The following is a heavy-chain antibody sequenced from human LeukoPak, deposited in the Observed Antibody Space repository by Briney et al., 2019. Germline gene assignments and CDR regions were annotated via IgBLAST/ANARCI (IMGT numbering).Heavy chain of an antibody. CDR3: ARSLGYCSAGSCFPFDY. V-gene: IGHV3-7*05. D-gene: IGHD2-15*01. J-gene: IGHJ4*02. CDR1: GFTFSSHW. Sequence: PGGSLRLFCATSGFTFSSHWMSWVRPAPGQGLEWVANIKQGGNDKYYVDSVKGRFTISRDNAKNSLYLQMNSLRAEDTAVYYCARSLGYCSAGSCFPFDYWGQGTLVTVSS. CDR2: IKQGGNDK.